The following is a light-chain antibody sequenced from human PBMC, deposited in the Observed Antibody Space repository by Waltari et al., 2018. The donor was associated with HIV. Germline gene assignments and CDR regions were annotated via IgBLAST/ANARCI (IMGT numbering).Light chain of an antibody. J-gene: IGKJ4*01. CDR2: DAS. Sequence: DLQLTQSPASVSAFVGDEITITCRASQGIDNGLAWYQQKPGEAPKLLIYDASRLQSGVPLRFTGTGSGTDFTLTISGLQPDDFAVYSCQQAHSFPHTFGGGTQVE. CDR3: QQAHSFPHT. CDR1: QGIDNG. V-gene: IGKV1-12*01.